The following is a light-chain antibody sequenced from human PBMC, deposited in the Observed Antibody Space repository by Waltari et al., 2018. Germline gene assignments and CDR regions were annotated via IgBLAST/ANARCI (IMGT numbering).Light chain of an antibody. V-gene: IGKV1-6*01. CDR3: LQDYNYPPT. CDR2: GAS. Sequence: AIQMTQSPSSLSASVGDRVTITCRESQGISNDLGWYQQKSGKAPKLLIYGASSLQSGVPPRFSGSGSGTDFTLTISSLQPEDIATYYCLQDYNYPPTFGPGTKLEIK. J-gene: IGKJ2*01. CDR1: QGISND.